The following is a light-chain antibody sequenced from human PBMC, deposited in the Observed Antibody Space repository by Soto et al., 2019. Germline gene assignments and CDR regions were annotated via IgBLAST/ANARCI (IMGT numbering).Light chain of an antibody. CDR2: GAS. Sequence: EIVLTQSPGTLSLSPGERATLSCRASQSVSSSYLAWYQQKPGQAPRLLIDGASSRATGIPDRFSGSGSGTDFTLTISRLEPEDFAVYYCQQYGSSSTFGQGTTVEIK. CDR3: QQYGSSST. CDR1: QSVSSSY. J-gene: IGKJ1*01. V-gene: IGKV3-20*01.